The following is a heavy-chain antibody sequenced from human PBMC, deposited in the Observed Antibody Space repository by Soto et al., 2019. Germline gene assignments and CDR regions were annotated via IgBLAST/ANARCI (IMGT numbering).Heavy chain of an antibody. CDR3: AREGDYNLFDP. J-gene: IGHJ5*02. Sequence: QVQLVESGGGVVQPGRSLRLSCAASGFTFSSYAMHWVRQAPGKGLEWVAVISYDGSNKYYADSVTGRFTISKDNSKNTLDLQMNFLRSDDTAVYYCAREGDYNLFDPWGQGTLVTVSS. CDR2: ISYDGSNK. V-gene: IGHV3-30-3*01. CDR1: GFTFSSYA. D-gene: IGHD3-10*01.